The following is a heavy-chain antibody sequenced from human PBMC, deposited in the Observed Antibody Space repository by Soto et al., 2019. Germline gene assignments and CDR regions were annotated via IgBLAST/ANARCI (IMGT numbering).Heavy chain of an antibody. CDR2: ISSSGSTI. D-gene: IGHD3-9*01. Sequence: GGSLRLSCADSGFTFSDYYMSWIRQAPRKGLEWVSYISSSGSTIYYADSVKGRFTISRDNAKNSLYLQMNSLRAEDTAVYYCARASYDILTGYYNYYFDYWGQGTLVTVSS. V-gene: IGHV3-11*01. J-gene: IGHJ4*02. CDR1: GFTFSDYY. CDR3: ARASYDILTGYYNYYFDY.